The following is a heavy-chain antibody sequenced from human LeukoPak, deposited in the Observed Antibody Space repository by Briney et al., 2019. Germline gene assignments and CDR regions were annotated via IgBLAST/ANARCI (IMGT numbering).Heavy chain of an antibody. CDR3: ARGRDHPDY. Sequence: SETLSLTCTVSGGSISSGSYYWSWIRQPAGRGLEWIGRIYSSGTTNYNPSLKSRVTISVDTSKNQFSLKLSSVATADTAVYYCARGRDHPDYWGQGTLVTVSS. CDR2: IYSSGTT. CDR1: GGSISSGSYY. D-gene: IGHD2-21*02. V-gene: IGHV4-61*10. J-gene: IGHJ4*02.